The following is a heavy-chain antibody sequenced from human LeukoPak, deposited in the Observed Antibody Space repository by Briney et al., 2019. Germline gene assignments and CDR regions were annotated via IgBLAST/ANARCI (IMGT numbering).Heavy chain of an antibody. D-gene: IGHD7-27*01. CDR3: VRSRAASLGYFDS. CDR1: GFIFNDYA. V-gene: IGHV3-43D*03. Sequence: GGSLRLSCVVSGFIFNDYALHWVRQVPGKGLEWLSFSGWTGIGTDYGDSVKGRFTISRDDSKNSLYLQMHSLRSEDSALYYCVRSRAASLGYFDSWGQGTLVTVSS. J-gene: IGHJ4*02. CDR2: SGWTGIGT.